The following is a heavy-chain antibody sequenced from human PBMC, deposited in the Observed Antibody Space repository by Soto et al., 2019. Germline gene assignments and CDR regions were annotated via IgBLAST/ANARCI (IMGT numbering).Heavy chain of an antibody. J-gene: IGHJ4*02. Sequence: SETLSLTCAGYGGYFSGYYWSWIRQPPGKGLEWIGEINHSGSTNYNPSLKSRVTISVDTSKNQLSLKLSSVTAADTAVYYCARVMIAAAGGDFDYWGQGTLVTVSS. CDR3: ARVMIAAAGGDFDY. V-gene: IGHV4-34*01. CDR2: INHSGST. D-gene: IGHD6-13*01. CDR1: GGYFSGYY.